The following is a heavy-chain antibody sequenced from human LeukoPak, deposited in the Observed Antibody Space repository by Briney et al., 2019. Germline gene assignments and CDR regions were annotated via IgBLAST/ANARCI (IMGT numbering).Heavy chain of an antibody. Sequence: GGSLRLSCAASGFTFSSYWMHWVRQAPGKGLVWVSRINSDGSSTSYADSVKGRFTISRDNAKNTLYLQMNSLKAEDTAVYYCASPGVLRYFDSWSDDDAFEIWGQGTMVTVSS. CDR3: ASPGVLRYFDSWSDDDAFEI. J-gene: IGHJ3*02. V-gene: IGHV3-74*01. CDR1: GFTFSSYW. CDR2: INSDGSST. D-gene: IGHD3-9*01.